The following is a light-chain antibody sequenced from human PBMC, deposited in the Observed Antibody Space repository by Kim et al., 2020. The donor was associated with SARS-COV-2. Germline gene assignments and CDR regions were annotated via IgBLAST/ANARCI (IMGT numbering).Light chain of an antibody. Sequence: SCIACRASQSLLHSPGYDYLDWYLQKPGQSPQRLIYLGSNRATGVPDRFSGSGSRTDFTLKISRVEAEDVGVYYCMQALQTPLTFGQGTKVDIK. CDR3: MQALQTPLT. CDR1: QSLLHSPGYDY. J-gene: IGKJ1*01. CDR2: LGS. V-gene: IGKV2-28*01.